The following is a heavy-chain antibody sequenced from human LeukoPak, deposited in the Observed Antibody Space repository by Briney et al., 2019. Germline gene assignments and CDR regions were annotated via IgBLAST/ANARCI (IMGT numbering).Heavy chain of an antibody. V-gene: IGHV3-23*01. CDR1: GFTFSNYA. CDR3: AKARGAAAANDFDY. CDR2: ISNRGGVT. J-gene: IGHJ4*02. D-gene: IGHD6-13*01. Sequence: GGSLRLSYAASGFTFSNYAMSWVRQAPGKGLEWVSPISNRGGVTYYAESVKGRFTISRDNSKNTLYLQMNSLRAEDTAIYYCAKARGAAAANDFDYWGQGTLVTVSS.